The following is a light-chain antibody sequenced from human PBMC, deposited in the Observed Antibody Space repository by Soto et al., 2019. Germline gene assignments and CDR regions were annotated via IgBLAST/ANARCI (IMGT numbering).Light chain of an antibody. CDR3: QQSFNTPYT. CDR1: QTISNY. V-gene: IGKV1-39*01. Sequence: DIQMTQSPSSLSASVGDRVTITCRASQTISNYLNWYHQKPGKPPKLLIYGISTLQSGVPSRFSGRGSGTDFTLTISSLQPEDFATYYCQQSFNTPYTFGQGTELEVK. J-gene: IGKJ2*01. CDR2: GIS.